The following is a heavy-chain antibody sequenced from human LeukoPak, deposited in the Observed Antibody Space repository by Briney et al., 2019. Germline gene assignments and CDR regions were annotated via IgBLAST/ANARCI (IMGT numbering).Heavy chain of an antibody. D-gene: IGHD6-13*01. J-gene: IGHJ4*02. CDR2: ISPHSGGT. Sequence: ASVEVSCKASGYTFTDYYLHWVRQAPGQGLEWMGWISPHSGGTNYALQFQGRVTMTRDTSINTIYMELSRLRSDDTAVYFCARARYISNWYHFDSWGQGTLVTVSP. CDR3: ARARYISNWYHFDS. V-gene: IGHV1-2*02. CDR1: GYTFTDYY.